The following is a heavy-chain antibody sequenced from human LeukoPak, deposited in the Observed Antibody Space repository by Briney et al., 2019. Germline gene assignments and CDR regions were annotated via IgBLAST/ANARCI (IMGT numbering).Heavy chain of an antibody. Sequence: ASVKVSCKASGYTLIGNSMHWVRQAPGQGLEWMGWINGESGDTKYVQKFQGRVTMTRDSSTSTVYMELSSLSSDDTAVCYCATKVVGASHPLDYWGQGTLVTVSS. CDR2: INGESGDT. CDR3: ATKVVGASHPLDY. J-gene: IGHJ4*02. CDR1: GYTLIGNS. D-gene: IGHD1-26*01. V-gene: IGHV1-2*02.